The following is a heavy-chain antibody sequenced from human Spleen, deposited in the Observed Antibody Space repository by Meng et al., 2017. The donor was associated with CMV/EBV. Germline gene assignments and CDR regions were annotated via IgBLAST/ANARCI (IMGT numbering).Heavy chain of an antibody. V-gene: IGHV3-33*06. J-gene: IGHJ4*02. CDR3: AKDLELRIFDY. Sequence: CAASGCTFSSYGMHWVRQAPGKGLEWVAVIWYDGSNKYHADSVKGRFTISRDNSKNTLYLQMNSLRAEDTAVYYCAKDLELRIFDYWGQGTLVTVSS. CDR2: IWYDGSNK. D-gene: IGHD1-26*01. CDR1: GCTFSSYG.